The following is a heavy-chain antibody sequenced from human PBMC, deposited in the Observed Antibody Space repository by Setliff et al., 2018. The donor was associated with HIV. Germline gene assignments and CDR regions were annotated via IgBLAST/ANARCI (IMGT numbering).Heavy chain of an antibody. CDR3: ATDAYYYGSGSDDY. D-gene: IGHD3-10*01. CDR2: IIPIFGTA. J-gene: IGHJ4*02. Sequence: SVKVSCKASGGTFISYAISWVRQAPGQGLEWMGGIIPIFGTANYAQKFQGRVTITADTSTDTAYMELSSLRSEDTAVYYCATDAYYYGSGSDDYWGQGTLVTVSS. CDR1: GGTFISYA. V-gene: IGHV1-69*06.